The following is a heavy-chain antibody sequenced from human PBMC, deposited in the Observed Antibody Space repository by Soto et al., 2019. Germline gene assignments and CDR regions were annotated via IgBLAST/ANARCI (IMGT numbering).Heavy chain of an antibody. CDR3: ARGDPYYDFWSGLLYYYYGMDV. Sequence: QVQLVQSGAEVKKPGSSVKVSCKASGGTFSSYAISWVRQAPGQGLEWMGGIIPIFGTANYAQKFQGRVTITADESTSTAYMERSSLRSEDTAVYYRARGDPYYDFWSGLLYYYYGMDVWGQGTTVTVSS. V-gene: IGHV1-69*01. CDR1: GGTFSSYA. J-gene: IGHJ6*02. D-gene: IGHD3-3*01. CDR2: IIPIFGTA.